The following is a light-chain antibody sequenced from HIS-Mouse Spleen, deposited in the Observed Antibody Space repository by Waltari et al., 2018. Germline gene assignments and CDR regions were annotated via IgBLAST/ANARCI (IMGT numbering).Light chain of an antibody. CDR3: QQYNNWPPT. Sequence: EIVMTQSPATLSVSPGERATLSCRASQSVSSNLAWYQQKPGQAPRLLIYGASTRATGLPARLSGSGSATEFTLTISSMQSEDFAVYYCQQYNNWPPTFGQGTKVEIK. V-gene: IGKV3-15*01. J-gene: IGKJ1*01. CDR1: QSVSSN. CDR2: GAS.